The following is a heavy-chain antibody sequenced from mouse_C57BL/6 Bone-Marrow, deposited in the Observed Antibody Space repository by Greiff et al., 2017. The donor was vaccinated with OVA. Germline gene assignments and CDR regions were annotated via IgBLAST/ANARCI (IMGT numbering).Heavy chain of an antibody. CDR3: ERPDFDY. CDR2: ISSGSSTI. V-gene: IGHV5-17*01. Sequence: EVKLMESGGGLVKPGGSLTLSCAASGFTFSDYGMHWVRQAPEKGLEWVAYISSGSSTIYYADTVKGRFTISRDNAKNTLFLQMTSLRSEDTAMYYCERPDFDYWGQGTTLTVSS. CDR1: GFTFSDYG. J-gene: IGHJ2*01.